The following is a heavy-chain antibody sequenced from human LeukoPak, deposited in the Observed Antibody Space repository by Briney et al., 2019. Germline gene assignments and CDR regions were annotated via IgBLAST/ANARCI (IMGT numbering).Heavy chain of an antibody. CDR3: ARVSRDAFWSGYSRMGFYYMDV. Sequence: SVKVSCKASGGTFSSYAISWVPQAPGQGLEWMGGIIPICGTANYAQKFQGRVTITADESTSTAYMELSRLRSEDTAVYYCARVSRDAFWSGYSRMGFYYMDVWGKGTTVTVSS. CDR2: IIPICGTA. V-gene: IGHV1-69*13. D-gene: IGHD3-3*01. J-gene: IGHJ6*03. CDR1: GGTFSSYA.